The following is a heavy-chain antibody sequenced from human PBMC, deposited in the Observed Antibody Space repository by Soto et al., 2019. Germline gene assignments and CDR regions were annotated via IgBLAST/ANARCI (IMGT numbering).Heavy chain of an antibody. CDR1: GFTFSSYS. V-gene: IGHV3-21*01. Sequence: GGSLRLSCAASGFTFSSYSMNWVRQAPGKGLEWVSSISSSSSYIYYADSVKGRFTISRDNAKNSLYLQMNSLRAEDTAVYYCARGSIVLMVYAIDYWGQGTLVTVSS. D-gene: IGHD2-8*01. CDR2: ISSSSSYI. J-gene: IGHJ4*02. CDR3: ARGSIVLMVYAIDY.